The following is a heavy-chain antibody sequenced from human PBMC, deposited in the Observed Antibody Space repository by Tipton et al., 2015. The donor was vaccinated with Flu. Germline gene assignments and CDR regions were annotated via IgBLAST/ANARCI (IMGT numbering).Heavy chain of an antibody. CDR1: GFTFNGYW. D-gene: IGHD6-13*01. Sequence: SLRLSCAASGFTFNGYWMSWIRQAPGKGLEWVANINQDGSVKYYVDSVKGRFTISRDNYKNTVYLQMNSLRVEDTAVYYCGRALGGAAALWGQGTMVTVSS. CDR3: GRALGGAAAL. V-gene: IGHV3-7*01. CDR2: INQDGSVK. J-gene: IGHJ3*01.